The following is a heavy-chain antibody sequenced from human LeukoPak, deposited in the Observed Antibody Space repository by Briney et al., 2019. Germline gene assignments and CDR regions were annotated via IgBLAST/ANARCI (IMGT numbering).Heavy chain of an antibody. CDR2: ISYDGSNK. CDR3: AKITEWLSPYYYGMDV. CDR1: GFAFSSYG. J-gene: IGHJ6*02. V-gene: IGHV3-30*18. Sequence: GGSLRLSCAASGFAFSSYGMHWVRQAPGKGLEWVAVISYDGSNKYYADSVKGRFTISRDNSKNTLYLQMNSLRAEDTAVYCCAKITEWLSPYYYGMDVWGQGTTVTVSS. D-gene: IGHD3-3*01.